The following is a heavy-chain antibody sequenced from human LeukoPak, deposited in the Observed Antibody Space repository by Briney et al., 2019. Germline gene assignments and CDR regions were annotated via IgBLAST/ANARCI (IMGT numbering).Heavy chain of an antibody. CDR1: GFTFSSYS. D-gene: IGHD3-22*01. J-gene: IGHJ4*02. CDR3: ATLDSSGYHYFDY. V-gene: IGHV3-21*01. Sequence: RGSLRLSCAASGFTFSSYSMNWVRQAPGKGLEWVSSISSSSSCIYYADSVKGRFTISRDNAKNSLYLQMNSLRAEDTAVYYCATLDSSGYHYFDYWGQGTLVTVSS. CDR2: ISSSSSCI.